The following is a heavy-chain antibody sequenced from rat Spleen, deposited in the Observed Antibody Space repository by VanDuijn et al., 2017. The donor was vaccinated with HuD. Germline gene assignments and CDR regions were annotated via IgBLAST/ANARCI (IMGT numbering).Heavy chain of an antibody. J-gene: IGHJ3*01. D-gene: IGHD1-12*02. Sequence: QVQLKESGPGLVQPSQTLSLTCTVSGFSLISYAVNWVRQPPGKGLEWMGGIWGDGSTKYNSVFKSRLSISRDTSKSQVFLKINILRPEDTSIYFCTTFYYYDGSYYYPFAYWGQGTLVTVSS. CDR3: TTFYYYDGSYYYPFAY. CDR1: GFSLISYA. CDR2: IWGDGST. V-gene: IGHV2-13*01.